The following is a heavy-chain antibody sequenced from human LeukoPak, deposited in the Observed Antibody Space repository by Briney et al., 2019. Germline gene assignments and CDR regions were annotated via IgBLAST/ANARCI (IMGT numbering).Heavy chain of an antibody. CDR2: ISWNSGSI. CDR1: GFTFDDYA. D-gene: IGHD3-22*01. CDR3: ARTHYYDSSGYYYKEYFQH. V-gene: IGHV3-9*01. J-gene: IGHJ1*01. Sequence: GGSLRLSCAASGFTFDDYAMHWVRQAPGKGLEWVSGISWNSGSIGYADSVKGRFTISRDNAKNSLYLQMNSLRAEDTAVYYCARTHYYDSSGYYYKEYFQHWGQGTLVTVSS.